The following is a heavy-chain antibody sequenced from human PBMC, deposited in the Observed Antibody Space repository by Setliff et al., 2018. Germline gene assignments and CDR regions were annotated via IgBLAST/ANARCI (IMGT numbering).Heavy chain of an antibody. V-gene: IGHV4-38-2*02. J-gene: IGHJ4*02. CDR3: ARRRDSYVDY. Sequence: SETLSLTCTVSGGSISSYYWGWIRQPPGKGLEWIGSIYHSGSTYYNPSLKSRVTISIDTSKNQFSLKLTSVTAADTAVYYCARRRDSYVDYWGQGTQVTVSS. D-gene: IGHD3-16*01. CDR1: GGSISSYY. CDR2: IYHSGST.